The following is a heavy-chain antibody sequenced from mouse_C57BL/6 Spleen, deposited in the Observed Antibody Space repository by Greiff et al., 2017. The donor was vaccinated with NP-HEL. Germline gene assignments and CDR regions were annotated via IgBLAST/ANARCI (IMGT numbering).Heavy chain of an antibody. Sequence: QVQLQQSGAELVKPGASVKLSCKASGYTFTSYWMHWVKQRPGQGLEWIGMIHPNSGSTNYNEKFKSKATLTVDKSSSTAYMQLSSLTSEDSAVYYCATIYYGYDKGAYWGQGTLVTVSA. J-gene: IGHJ3*01. D-gene: IGHD2-2*01. CDR2: IHPNSGST. CDR1: GYTFTSYW. CDR3: ATIYYGYDKGAY. V-gene: IGHV1-64*01.